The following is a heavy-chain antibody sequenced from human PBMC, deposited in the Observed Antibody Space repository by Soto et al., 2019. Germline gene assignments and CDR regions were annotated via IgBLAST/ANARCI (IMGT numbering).Heavy chain of an antibody. CDR3: ARPDYDSGSYPDY. D-gene: IGHD3-10*01. Sequence: QVQLVESGGGVVQPGRSLRLSCAASGFTFSTYAMHWVRQAPGKGLEWVAVISYDGSIKYYADSVKGRFTISRDNSKNTLYLQMNSQRAEDTAVYYCARPDYDSGSYPDYWGQGTLVTVSS. V-gene: IGHV3-30-3*01. CDR2: ISYDGSIK. CDR1: GFTFSTYA. J-gene: IGHJ4*02.